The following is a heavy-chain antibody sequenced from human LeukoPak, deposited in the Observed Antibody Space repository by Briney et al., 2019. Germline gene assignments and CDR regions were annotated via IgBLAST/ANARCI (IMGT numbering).Heavy chain of an antibody. CDR2: IYYSGST. D-gene: IGHD1-26*01. CDR1: GGSISSYY. V-gene: IGHV4-59*01. J-gene: IGHJ4*02. Sequence: SETLSLTCTVSGGSISSYYWSWIRQPPGKGLEWIGYIYYSGSTNYIPSLKSRVTISVDTSKNQFSLKLSSVTAADTAVYYCAGGSYSFLYFDYWGQGTLVTVSS. CDR3: AGGSYSFLYFDY.